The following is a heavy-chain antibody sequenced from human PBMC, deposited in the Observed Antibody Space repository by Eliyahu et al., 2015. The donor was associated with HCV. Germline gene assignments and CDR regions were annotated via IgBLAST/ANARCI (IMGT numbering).Heavy chain of an antibody. CDR1: GFXFXSCG. J-gene: IGHJ4*02. CDR3: ARNCGSGSSLRLDS. Sequence: QVQLVESGGGVVQPGRSLRLSCAASGFXFXSCGMHWVRQAPGKGLEWVAIIWYDGSNKYYADSVKGRFAISRDNSKNTLDLQMNSLRAEDTAVYYCARNCGSGSSLRLDSWGQGTLVIVSS. V-gene: IGHV3-33*01. CDR2: IWYDGSNK. D-gene: IGHD3-10*01.